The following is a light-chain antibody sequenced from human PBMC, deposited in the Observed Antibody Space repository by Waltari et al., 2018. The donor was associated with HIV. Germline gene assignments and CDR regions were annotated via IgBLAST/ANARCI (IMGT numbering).Light chain of an antibody. Sequence: QSVLTQPPSASGTPGQRVTISCSGSSSNIGSNHVNWYQQLPGTAPKLLIYGNNQRPSVFPDRFSGSKSGTSASLAISGLQSEDEAVYYCAPWDDSLNGWIFGGGTKLTVL. CDR3: APWDDSLNGWI. CDR2: GNN. V-gene: IGLV1-44*01. CDR1: SSNIGSNH. J-gene: IGLJ2*01.